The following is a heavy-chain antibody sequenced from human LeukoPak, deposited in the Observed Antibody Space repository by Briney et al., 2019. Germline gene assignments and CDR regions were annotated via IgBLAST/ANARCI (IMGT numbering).Heavy chain of an antibody. J-gene: IGHJ4*02. CDR3: ARGATYSSGWYYFDY. D-gene: IGHD6-19*01. Sequence: PGGSLRLSCAASGFIFSTYAMHWVRQAPGKGLEWVAIISYDGSNKYYADSVKGRFTISRDNSKNTLYLQMGSLRAEDMAVYYCARGATYSSGWYYFDYWGQGTLVTVSS. CDR1: GFIFSTYA. CDR2: ISYDGSNK. V-gene: IGHV3-30*14.